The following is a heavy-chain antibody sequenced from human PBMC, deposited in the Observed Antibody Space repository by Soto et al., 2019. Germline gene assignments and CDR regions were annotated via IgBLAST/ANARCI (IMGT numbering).Heavy chain of an antibody. J-gene: IGHJ4*02. V-gene: IGHV3-30*03. D-gene: IGHD3-10*02. CDR1: GFTFSSYG. CDR3: AQSWSTLYGEFDY. CDR2: ISNDGSNK. Sequence: QVPLVESGGGVVQPGRSLRLSCVASGFTFSSYGMHWVRQAPGKGLEWVAVISNDGSNKYYADSVKGRFTISRDNSKKTVFLQMNSLTVEDTAAYYCAQSWSTLYGEFDYWGQGALFTVSS.